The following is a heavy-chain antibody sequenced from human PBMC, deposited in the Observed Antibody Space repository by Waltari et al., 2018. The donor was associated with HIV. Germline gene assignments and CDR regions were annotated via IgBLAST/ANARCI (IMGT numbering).Heavy chain of an antibody. CDR2: MSPNSGKT. J-gene: IGHJ4*02. CDR1: GYDFSTFD. D-gene: IGHD3-3*01. Sequence: QVQLVQSGAEVKQPGASVRVSCKTSGYDFSTFDINWVRQAAGKGLEWMGWMSPNSGKTGYAQRVKGRGSMTGDTSIDTAYMELSSLTSHDTAVYYCAKSRPGAVFGDNWGQGTLVAVSS. CDR3: AKSRPGAVFGDN. V-gene: IGHV1-8*01.